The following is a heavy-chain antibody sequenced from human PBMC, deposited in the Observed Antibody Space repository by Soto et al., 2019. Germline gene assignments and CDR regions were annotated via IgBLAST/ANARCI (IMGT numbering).Heavy chain of an antibody. D-gene: IGHD6-13*01. CDR2: ISSSSSYT. CDR3: ARTPLPGIAAAGHATVFDY. V-gene: IGHV3-11*06. CDR1: GSTFSDYY. Sequence: GGSLRLSCAASGSTFSDYYMSWIRQAPGKGLEWVSYISSSSSYTNYADSVKGRFTISRDNAKNSLYLQMNSLRAEDTAVYYCARTPLPGIAAAGHATVFDYWGQGTLVTVSS. J-gene: IGHJ4*02.